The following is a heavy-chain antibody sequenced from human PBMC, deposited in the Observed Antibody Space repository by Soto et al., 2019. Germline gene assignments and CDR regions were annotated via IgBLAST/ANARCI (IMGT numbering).Heavy chain of an antibody. CDR3: ARADSSGWYRWFDP. J-gene: IGHJ5*02. V-gene: IGHV3-23*01. CDR1: GFTFSSYA. Sequence: GRSLRLSCAASGFTFSSYAMSWVSQAPGKGLEWVSAISGSGGSTYYADSVKGRFTISRDNSKNTLYLQMNSLRAEDTAVYYCARADSSGWYRWFDPWGQGTLVTVSS. D-gene: IGHD6-19*01. CDR2: ISGSGGST.